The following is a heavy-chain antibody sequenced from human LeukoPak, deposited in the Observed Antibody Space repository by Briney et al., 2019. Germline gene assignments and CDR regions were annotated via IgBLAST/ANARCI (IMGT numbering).Heavy chain of an antibody. Sequence: ASGRVSCKASGYTFTSYYIHGVRQAPGQGLGWLGRINPSSGSTSDAKKFQGRVTMPKDTSTSTAYMKLISLRSDDTAVYYCARSGYDSSGSRAFDIWGQGTMVTVSS. V-gene: IGHV1-46*01. CDR3: ARSGYDSSGSRAFDI. J-gene: IGHJ3*02. CDR2: INPSSGST. CDR1: GYTFTSYY. D-gene: IGHD3-22*01.